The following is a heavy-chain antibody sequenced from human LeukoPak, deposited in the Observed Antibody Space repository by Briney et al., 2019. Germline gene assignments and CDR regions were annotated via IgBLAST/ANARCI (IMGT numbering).Heavy chain of an antibody. Sequence: GGSLRLSCAASGFTFSSYSMAWVRQAPGKGLEWVSYISIRSSTIYYADSVKGRFTISRDNSKNTLYLQMNSLRAEDTAVYYCAKSFSSGWPFWGQGTLVTVSS. CDR3: AKSFSSGWPF. J-gene: IGHJ4*02. V-gene: IGHV3-48*01. CDR1: GFTFSSYS. CDR2: ISIRSSTI. D-gene: IGHD6-19*01.